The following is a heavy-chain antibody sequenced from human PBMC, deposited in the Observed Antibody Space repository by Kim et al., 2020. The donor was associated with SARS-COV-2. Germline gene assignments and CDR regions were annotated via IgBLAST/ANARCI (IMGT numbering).Heavy chain of an antibody. D-gene: IGHD6-6*01. CDR2: ISGSGGST. J-gene: IGHJ3*02. CDR3: AKDLSLWAARGLDAFDI. CDR1: GFTFSSYA. V-gene: IGHV3-23*01. Sequence: GGSLRLSCAASGFTFSSYAMSWVRQAPGKGLEWVSAISGSGGSTYYADSVKGRFTISRDNSKNTLYLQMNSLRAEDTAVYYCAKDLSLWAARGLDAFDIWGQGTMVTVSS.